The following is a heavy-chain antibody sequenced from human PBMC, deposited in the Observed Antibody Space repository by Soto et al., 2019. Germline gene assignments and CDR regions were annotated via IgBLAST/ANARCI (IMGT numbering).Heavy chain of an antibody. D-gene: IGHD3-10*01. CDR3: AKGRSYYGSDGGMDV. CDR1: GFTFNTYG. V-gene: IGHV3-30*18. J-gene: IGHJ6*02. Sequence: QVQLVESGGGVVQPGRSLRLSCAASGFTFNTYGLHWVRQAPGKGLEWVAVTSYDGSNKYYADSVKGRFTISRDNSKDTLYLQMTSLRTDDTAVYYCAKGRSYYGSDGGMDVWGQGTTVTVSS. CDR2: TSYDGSNK.